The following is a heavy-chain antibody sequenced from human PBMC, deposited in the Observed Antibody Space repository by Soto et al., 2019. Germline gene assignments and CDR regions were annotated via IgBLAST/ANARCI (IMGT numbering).Heavy chain of an antibody. V-gene: IGHV4-59*01. CDR3: ARIGSGYLGFGYYYGMDV. CDR1: GGSISSYY. Sequence: SETLSLTCTVSGGSISSYYWSWIRQPPGKGLEWIGYIYYSGSTNYNPSLKSRVTISVDTSKNQFSLKLSSVTAADTAVYYCARIGSGYLGFGYYYGMDVWGQGTTVTVSS. D-gene: IGHD3-3*01. J-gene: IGHJ6*02. CDR2: IYYSGST.